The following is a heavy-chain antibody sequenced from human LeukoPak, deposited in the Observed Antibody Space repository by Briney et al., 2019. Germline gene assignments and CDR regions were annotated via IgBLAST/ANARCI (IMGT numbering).Heavy chain of an antibody. CDR1: GFTFSSYA. CDR3: AKRGDGYNYDGGRFDY. V-gene: IGHV3-23*01. D-gene: IGHD5-24*01. Sequence: GGSLRLSCAASGFTFSSYAMSWVRQAPGKGLEWVSAISGSGGSTYYADSVKGRFTISRDNSKNTLYLQMNSLRAEDTAVYYCAKRGDGYNYDGGRFDYWGQGTLVTVSS. J-gene: IGHJ4*02. CDR2: ISGSGGST.